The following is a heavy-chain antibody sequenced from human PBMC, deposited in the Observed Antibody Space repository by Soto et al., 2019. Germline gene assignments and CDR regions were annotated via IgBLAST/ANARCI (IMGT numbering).Heavy chain of an antibody. D-gene: IGHD6-13*01. J-gene: IGHJ5*02. CDR1: GGTFSSYA. Sequence: QVQLVQSGAEVKKPGSSMKVSCKASGGTFSSYAISWVRQAPGQGLEWMGRIIPIFGTTSYAQKFQGRVTITADESTSTAYXELSSLRADDTAVYYFAREVGSTWYVRLDPWGQGTLVTVSS. V-gene: IGHV1-69*15. CDR2: IIPIFGTT. CDR3: AREVGSTWYVRLDP.